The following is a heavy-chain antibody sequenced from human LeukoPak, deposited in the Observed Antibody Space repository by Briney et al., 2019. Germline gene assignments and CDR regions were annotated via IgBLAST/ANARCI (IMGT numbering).Heavy chain of an antibody. J-gene: IGHJ3*02. Sequence: PSETLSLTCTVSGDSGVYSGAYFSGWFRQPPGKGLEWIGYIHSSGSTNYNPSLKSRVTISIDTSRNQFSLKLSSVTAADTAVYYCASQPNTYYYGSGSILGDAFDIWGQGTMVTVSS. V-gene: IGHV4-61*08. CDR2: IHSSGST. D-gene: IGHD3-10*01. CDR1: GDSGVYSGAYF. CDR3: ASQPNTYYYGSGSILGDAFDI.